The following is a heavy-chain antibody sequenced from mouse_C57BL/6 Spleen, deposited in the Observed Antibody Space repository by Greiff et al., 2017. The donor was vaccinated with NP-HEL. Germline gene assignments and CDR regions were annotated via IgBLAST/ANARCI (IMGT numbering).Heavy chain of an antibody. CDR2: IDPSVGYP. J-gene: IGHJ1*03. Sequence: QSHLQHPGAELVRPGPSVSFSCKASGSTFPSSWLPWLNQRPGQALGWIGVIDPSVGYPNSNQKLKGKATLTVDTSSSTAYMQLSSLTSEDSAVYYCAREESYGNYWSYWYFDVWGTGTTVTVSS. V-gene: IGHV1-59*01. CDR1: GSTFPSSW. CDR3: AREESYGNYWSYWYFDV. D-gene: IGHD2-1*01.